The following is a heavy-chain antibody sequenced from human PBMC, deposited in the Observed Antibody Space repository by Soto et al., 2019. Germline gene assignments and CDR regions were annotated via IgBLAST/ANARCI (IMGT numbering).Heavy chain of an antibody. V-gene: IGHV4-59*01. CDR3: ARVRRGYSGYVQIGDWFDP. CDR1: GGSISSYY. J-gene: IGHJ5*02. D-gene: IGHD5-12*01. Sequence: PSETLSLTCTVSGGSISSYYWSWIRQPPGKGLEWIGYIYYSGSTNYNPSLKSRVTISVDTSKNQFSLKLSSVTAADTAVYYCARVRRGYSGYVQIGDWFDPWGQGTLVTVSS. CDR2: IYYSGST.